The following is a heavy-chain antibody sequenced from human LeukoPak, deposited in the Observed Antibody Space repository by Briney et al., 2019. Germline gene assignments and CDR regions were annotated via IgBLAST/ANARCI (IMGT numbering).Heavy chain of an antibody. CDR3: AKDMTDSRTYYYYYAVDV. Sequence: GGSLGLSCEASGFTFSSYWMSWVRQAPGKGLEWVANIKTDGSEKYYVDSVKGRFTISRDNSKNSRYLQMSSLKTEDTALYYCAKDMTDSRTYYYYYAVDVWGQGTTVTVSS. J-gene: IGHJ6*02. CDR2: IKTDGSEK. D-gene: IGHD3-22*01. V-gene: IGHV3-7*03. CDR1: GFTFSSYW.